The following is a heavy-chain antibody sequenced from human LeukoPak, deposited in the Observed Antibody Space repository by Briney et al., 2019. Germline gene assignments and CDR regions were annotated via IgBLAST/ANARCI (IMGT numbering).Heavy chain of an antibody. J-gene: IGHJ3*02. V-gene: IGHV3-74*01. Sequence: GGSLRLSCAASGFTFSSYWMHWVRQGPGKGLVWVLRISTDGSSTDYADSVKGRFTISRENAKNTLYLQMNSLRAEDTAVYYCAGDGRTAFDIWGQGTMVTVSS. CDR1: GFTFSSYW. CDR3: AGDGRTAFDI. CDR2: ISTDGSST.